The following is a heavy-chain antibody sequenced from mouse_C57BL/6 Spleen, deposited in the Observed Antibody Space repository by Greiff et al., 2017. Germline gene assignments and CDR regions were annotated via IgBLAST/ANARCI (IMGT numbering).Heavy chain of an antibody. CDR3: ARSTVVATYIYWYFDV. Sequence: EVKLVESEGGLVQPGSSMKLSCTASGFTFSDYYMAWVRQVPEKGLEWVANINYDGSSTYYLDTLKSRFIISRDNAKNILYLQMSSLKSEDTATYYCARSTVVATYIYWYFDVWGTGTTVTVSS. D-gene: IGHD1-1*01. V-gene: IGHV5-16*01. CDR2: INYDGSST. CDR1: GFTFSDYY. J-gene: IGHJ1*03.